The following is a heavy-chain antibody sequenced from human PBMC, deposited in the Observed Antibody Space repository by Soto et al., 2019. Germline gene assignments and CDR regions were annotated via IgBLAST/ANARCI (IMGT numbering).Heavy chain of an antibody. CDR2: VDSAGSGT. V-gene: IGHV3-74*01. J-gene: IGHJ4*02. CDR3: AAVFEH. Sequence: VPLVESGGGSVQPGGSLRLSCVGSGITFSGFWMHWVRQVPGKGLGWVAGVDSAGSGTSDADSVKGRFTISRDNAKNTLSLQMDSLGVEDTAVYYCAAVFEHWGQGIPVTVSS. CDR1: GITFSGFW.